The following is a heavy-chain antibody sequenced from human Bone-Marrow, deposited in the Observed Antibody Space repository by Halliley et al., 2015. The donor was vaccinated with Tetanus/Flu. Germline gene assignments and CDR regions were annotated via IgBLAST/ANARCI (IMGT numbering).Heavy chain of an antibody. CDR2: ISSDIITN. Sequence: GREWVSFISSDIITNHYADSVRGRLTISRDNAKHPLYLQMNSLTDEDTAIYFCARGSWQLDYWGQGTLVTVSS. CDR3: ARGSWQLDY. D-gene: IGHD6-6*01. V-gene: IGHV3-48*02. J-gene: IGHJ4*02.